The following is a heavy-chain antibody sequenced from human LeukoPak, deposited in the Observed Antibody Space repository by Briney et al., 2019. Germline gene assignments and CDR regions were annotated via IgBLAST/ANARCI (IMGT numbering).Heavy chain of an antibody. J-gene: IGHJ3*02. CDR2: AYYSGSS. V-gene: IGHV4-59*08. D-gene: IGHD3-22*01. Sequence: PSETLTLTCTVSGSSISNYYWNWIRQPPGRGLEWLGYAYYSGSSNHNPSFKSRVTISMDSSEQQFSLQLDLVTAANPSVDYCGTTNHIPSLKCPVTMSMDTSKKPFHLTLGSVTASDTAVYYCARSGGSSSWYSFAFDIWGQGTKVAVSS. CDR1: GSSISNYY. CDR3: GTTNHIPSLKCPVTMSMDTSKKPFHLTLGSVTASDTAVYYCARSGGSSSWYSFAFDI.